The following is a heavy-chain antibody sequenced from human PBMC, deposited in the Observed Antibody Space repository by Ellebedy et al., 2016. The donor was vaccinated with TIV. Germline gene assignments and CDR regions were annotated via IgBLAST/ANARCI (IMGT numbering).Heavy chain of an antibody. J-gene: IGHJ6*02. CDR1: GYTFTGYY. V-gene: IGHV1-2*02. D-gene: IGHD7-27*01. CDR3: ARDPPWADMDV. Sequence: AASVKVSCKASGYTFTGYYMHWVRQAPGQGLEWMGWSNPNSGDTNYAQKFQGRVTMTWDTSISTAYMELSRLRSDDTAVYYCARDPPWADMDVWGQGTTVTVSS. CDR2: SNPNSGDT.